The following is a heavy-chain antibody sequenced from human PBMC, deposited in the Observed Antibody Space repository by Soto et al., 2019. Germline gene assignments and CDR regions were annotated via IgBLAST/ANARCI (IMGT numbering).Heavy chain of an antibody. D-gene: IGHD3-10*02. CDR3: ARDDYVLRFDP. J-gene: IGHJ5*02. CDR1: GFTFSSYW. Sequence: PGGSLRLSCAASGFTFSSYWMHWVRQAPGKGLVWVSRINGDGSSTIYADSVKGRFTISRDNAKNTLYLQMNSLRAEDTAVYYCARDDYVLRFDPWGQGTLVTVSS. CDR2: INGDGSST. V-gene: IGHV3-74*01.